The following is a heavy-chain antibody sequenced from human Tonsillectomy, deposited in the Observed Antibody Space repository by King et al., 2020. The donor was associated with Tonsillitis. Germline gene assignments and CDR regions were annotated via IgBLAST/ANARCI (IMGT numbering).Heavy chain of an antibody. J-gene: IGHJ5*02. CDR3: ASTYCSSSSCPLGNWFDP. CDR2: IYYSGNT. CDR1: GGSISSSSYY. D-gene: IGHD2-15*01. V-gene: IGHV4-39*01. Sequence: QLQESGPGLVKPSQTLSLTCTVSGGSISSSSYYRGWIRQPPGKGLGWIGTIYYSGNTHYEPSLKNRATISVDTSKNQFSLKLKSVTAADTAVYYCASTYCSSSSCPLGNWFDPWGQGTLVTVSS.